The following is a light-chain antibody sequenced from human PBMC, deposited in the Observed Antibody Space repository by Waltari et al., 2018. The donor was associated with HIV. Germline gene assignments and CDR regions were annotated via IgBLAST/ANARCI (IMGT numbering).Light chain of an antibody. J-gene: IGKJ1*01. CDR2: GAA. V-gene: IGKV3-20*01. CDR1: HSVSSKY. CDR3: QQYGSLPWT. Sequence: EVVLTQSPGTLSLSPGERATLSCRASHSVSSKYFAWYQQKFGQAPRRLIYGAASRATDIPDRFSGSGSGTDFTLTISRLEPEDFAVYYCQQYGSLPWTFGQGTKVEIK.